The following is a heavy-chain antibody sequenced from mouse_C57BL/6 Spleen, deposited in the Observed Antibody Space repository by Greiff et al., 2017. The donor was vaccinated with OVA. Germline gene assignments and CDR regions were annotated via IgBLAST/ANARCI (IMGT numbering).Heavy chain of an antibody. D-gene: IGHD1-1*01. Sequence: EVKLVESGAELVKPGASVKLSCTASGFNIKDYYLHWVKQRTEQGLEWIGRIDPEDGETKYAPKFQGKATITADPSSNTAYLQLSSLTSEDTAVYYCARGQRIYYYGSSPTGYWGQGTTLTVSS. J-gene: IGHJ2*01. CDR2: IDPEDGET. V-gene: IGHV14-2*01. CDR3: ARGQRIYYYGSSPTGY. CDR1: GFNIKDYY.